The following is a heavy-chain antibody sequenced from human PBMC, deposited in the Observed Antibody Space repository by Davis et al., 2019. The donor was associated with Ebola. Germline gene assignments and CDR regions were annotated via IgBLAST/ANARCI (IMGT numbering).Heavy chain of an antibody. V-gene: IGHV3-49*04. D-gene: IGHD3-16*02. CDR3: ARDQGIWGSYRYTGQLFDY. CDR2: IRSKAYGGTT. CDR1: GFTFGDYA. Sequence: GESLKISCTASGFTFGDYAMSWVRQAPGKGLEWVGFIRSKAYGGTTEYAASVKGRFTISRDDSKSIAYLQMNSLKTEDTAVYYCARDQGIWGSYRYTGQLFDYWGQGTLVTVSS. J-gene: IGHJ4*02.